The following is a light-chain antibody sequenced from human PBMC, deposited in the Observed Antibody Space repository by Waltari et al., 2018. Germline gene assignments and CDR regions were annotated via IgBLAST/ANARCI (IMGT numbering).Light chain of an antibody. CDR1: QSINNW. J-gene: IGKJ1*01. V-gene: IGKV1-5*03. Sequence: DIRRTQSPSTLPAFVAARVNLTCRASQSINNWQALYKQKPGKAPKLLIFRASSLKSEVPSRFSGSGSGTEFTLTINSLQPDDFATYYCQQYNAYSRTFGQGTKVEFK. CDR2: RAS. CDR3: QQYNAYSRT.